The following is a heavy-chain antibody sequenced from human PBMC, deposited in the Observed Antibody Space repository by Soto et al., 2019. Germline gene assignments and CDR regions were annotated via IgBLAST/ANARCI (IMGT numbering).Heavy chain of an antibody. J-gene: IGHJ4*02. V-gene: IGHV4-59*12. Sequence: SETLSLTCTVSGGSISSYYWSWIRQPPGKGLEWIGYIYYSGSTNYNPSLKSRVTISVDTSKNQFSLKLSSVTAADTAVYYCASLYYYDSSGQLTDWGQGTLVTVSS. CDR1: GGSISSYY. CDR2: IYYSGST. D-gene: IGHD3-22*01. CDR3: ASLYYYDSSGQLTD.